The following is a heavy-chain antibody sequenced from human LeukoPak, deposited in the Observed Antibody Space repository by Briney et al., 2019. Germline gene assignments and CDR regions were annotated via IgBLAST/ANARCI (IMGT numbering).Heavy chain of an antibody. D-gene: IGHD1-26*01. J-gene: IGHJ4*02. CDR2: MNPNSGNT. V-gene: IGHV1-8*01. Sequence: GASVKVSCKASGYTFTSYDINWVRQATGQGLEWMGWMNPNSGNTGCAQKFQGRVTMTRNTFISTAYMELSSLRSEDTAVYYCARGYSGRIVGALYYFDYWGQGTLVTVSS. CDR3: ARGYSGRIVGALYYFDY. CDR1: GYTFTSYD.